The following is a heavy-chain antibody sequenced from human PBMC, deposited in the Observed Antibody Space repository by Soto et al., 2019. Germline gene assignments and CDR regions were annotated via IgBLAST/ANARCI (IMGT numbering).Heavy chain of an antibody. CDR2: IFPLAISQ. CDR1: GATYSPFIAYA. J-gene: IGHJ3*01. CDR3: ARSRDRCGGDCYSVYAAFDL. V-gene: IGHV1-69*04. Sequence: QVQLVQSGAEVKKPGSLLKVSCKASGATYSPFIAYAISWLRQAPGRGLGGLGSIFPLAISQHYAEGFQGRATISADSSTFTVSLELTNLTSDDAAVYFCARSRDRCGGDCYSVYAAFDLWGQGTAVTVSS. D-gene: IGHD2-21*02.